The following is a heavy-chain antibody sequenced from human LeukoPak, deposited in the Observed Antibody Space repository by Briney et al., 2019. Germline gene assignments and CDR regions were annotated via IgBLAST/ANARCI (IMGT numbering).Heavy chain of an antibody. CDR3: ARGAGWWDY. J-gene: IGHJ4*02. Sequence: SETLSLTCTVSGGPISSHYWSWIRQPPGEGLEWIGYISYSGRINYNPSLKSRVTLSLDTSKNQFSLTLTSVTAADTAVYYCARGAGWWDYWGQGTLVTLST. CDR2: ISYSGRI. CDR1: GGPISSHY. V-gene: IGHV4-59*11. D-gene: IGHD2-15*01.